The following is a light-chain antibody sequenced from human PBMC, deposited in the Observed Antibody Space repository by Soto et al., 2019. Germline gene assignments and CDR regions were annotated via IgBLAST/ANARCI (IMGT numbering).Light chain of an antibody. V-gene: IGKV1-39*01. CDR2: AAS. CDR1: QSISKY. Sequence: DLQMTQSPSSLSASVGDRVTITCRASQSISKYLNWYQLKPGKAPKLLIYAASSLQSGVPSRFRGSGSGTDFTLTISSLQPEDFATYYCQQSYSTPPWTFGQGTKVEI. J-gene: IGKJ1*01. CDR3: QQSYSTPPWT.